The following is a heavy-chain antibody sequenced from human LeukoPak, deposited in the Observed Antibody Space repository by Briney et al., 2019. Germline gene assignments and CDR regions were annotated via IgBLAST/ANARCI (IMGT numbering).Heavy chain of an antibody. CDR1: GGSISSSAYY. J-gene: IGHJ4*02. CDR2: IHSSGST. Sequence: PSETLSLTCTVSGGSISSSAYYWGWIRQPPGKGLEWIGSIHSSGSTYYNPSLKSRVTISVDRSKNQFSLKLSSVTAADTAVYYCARGGGLSYCSSTSCYLHWGQGTLVTVSS. D-gene: IGHD2-2*01. CDR3: ARGGGLSYCSSTSCYLH. V-gene: IGHV4-39*07.